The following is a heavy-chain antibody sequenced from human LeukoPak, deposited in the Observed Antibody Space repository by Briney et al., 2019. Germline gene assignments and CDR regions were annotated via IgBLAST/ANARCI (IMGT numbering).Heavy chain of an antibody. Sequence: GASVKVSCKASGYTFTAYYMHWVRQAPGQGLEWMGWINPNTGGTNYAQKFQGRVTMTRDTSISTAFMDLSRLRSDDTAVYYCARGDIVRVVSTVGDYWGQGTLVTVSS. D-gene: IGHD2-8*01. J-gene: IGHJ4*02. CDR1: GYTFTAYY. V-gene: IGHV1-2*02. CDR3: ARGDIVRVVSTVGDY. CDR2: INPNTGGT.